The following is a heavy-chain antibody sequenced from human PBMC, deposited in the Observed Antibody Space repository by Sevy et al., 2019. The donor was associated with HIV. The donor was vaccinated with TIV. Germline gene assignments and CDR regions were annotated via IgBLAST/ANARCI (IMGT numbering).Heavy chain of an antibody. D-gene: IGHD3-22*01. CDR1: GTSISVYF. CDR2: IHDSGNT. Sequence: SETLSLTCTVSGTSISVYFWSWIRQAPGKGLEWIGYIHDSGNTNYNPSLKGRVTMSVNTSKNQFSLNLTSVTAADTAVYFCARDHFYDSSGYWNDALDIWGQGTTVTVSS. CDR3: ARDHFYDSSGYWNDALDI. J-gene: IGHJ3*02. V-gene: IGHV4-59*01.